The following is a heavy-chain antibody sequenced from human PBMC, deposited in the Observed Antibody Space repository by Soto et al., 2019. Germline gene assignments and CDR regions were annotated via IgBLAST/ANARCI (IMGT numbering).Heavy chain of an antibody. D-gene: IGHD1-1*01. V-gene: IGHV1-8*01. CDR3: VRGNCNPT. Sequence: PRASVKVSCKASGYSFPSQDIHWVRQAPGQGLEWVGRVSPSSGNTGYAQKFQGRVTMTRDTSIGTAFMELSGLTYDDTAVYYCVRGNCNPTWGQGTLVTVSS. CDR1: GYSFPSQD. CDR2: VSPSSGNT. J-gene: IGHJ5*02.